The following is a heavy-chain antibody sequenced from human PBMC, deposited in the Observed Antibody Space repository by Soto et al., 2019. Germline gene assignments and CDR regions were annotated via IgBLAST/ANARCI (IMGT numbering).Heavy chain of an antibody. D-gene: IGHD2-2*01. Sequence: QVQLVQSGAEVKKPGSSVKVSCKASGGTFSSYAISWVRQAPGQGLEWMGGIIPIFGTANYAQKFQGRVTITADESTSTAYMELSSLRSEDTAVYYCARSLGYCSSTSCYECFQHWGQGTLVTVSS. CDR2: IIPIFGTA. J-gene: IGHJ1*01. CDR3: ARSLGYCSSTSCYECFQH. V-gene: IGHV1-69*01. CDR1: GGTFSSYA.